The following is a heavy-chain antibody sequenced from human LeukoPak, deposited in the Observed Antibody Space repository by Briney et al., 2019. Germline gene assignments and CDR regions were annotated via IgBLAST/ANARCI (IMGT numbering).Heavy chain of an antibody. D-gene: IGHD2-8*01. V-gene: IGHV4-4*07. CDR2: IYTSGST. Sequence: PSETLSLTCTVSGGSISSYYWSWIRQPAGKGLEWIGRIYTSGSTNYNPSLKNRVTMSVDTSKNQFSLKLSSVTAADTAVYYCARDRAMAGTNDAFDIWGQGTMVTVSS. CDR1: GGSISSYY. CDR3: ARDRAMAGTNDAFDI. J-gene: IGHJ3*02.